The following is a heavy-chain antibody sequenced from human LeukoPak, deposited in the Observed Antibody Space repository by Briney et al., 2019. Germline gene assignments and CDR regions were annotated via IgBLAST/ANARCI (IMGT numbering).Heavy chain of an antibody. J-gene: IGHJ4*02. Sequence: GGSLRLSCAASGFTFSSYAMSWVRQAPGKGLEWVSAISGSGGSTYYADSVKGRFTISRDNSKNTLYLQMNSLRAEDTAVYYCAKDQDYDSSGYYDYWGQGTLSPSPQ. V-gene: IGHV3-23*01. D-gene: IGHD3-22*01. CDR2: ISGSGGST. CDR1: GFTFSSYA. CDR3: AKDQDYDSSGYYDY.